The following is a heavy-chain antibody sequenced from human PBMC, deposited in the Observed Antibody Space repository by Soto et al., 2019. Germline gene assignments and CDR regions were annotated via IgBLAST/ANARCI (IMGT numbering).Heavy chain of an antibody. CDR3: ARKDIVVVVAATPLGWFDP. V-gene: IGHV4-39*01. CDR2: IYYSGST. D-gene: IGHD2-15*01. Sequence: QLQLQESGPGLVKPSETLSLTCTVSGGSISSSSYYWGGIGKPPGKGLEWIGSIYYSGSTYYNPSLKSRVTISVDTSKNQFSLKLSSVTAADTAVYYCARKDIVVVVAATPLGWFDPWGQGTLVTVSS. CDR1: GGSISSSSYY. J-gene: IGHJ5*02.